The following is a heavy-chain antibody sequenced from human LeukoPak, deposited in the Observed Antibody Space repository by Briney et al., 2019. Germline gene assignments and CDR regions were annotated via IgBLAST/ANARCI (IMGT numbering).Heavy chain of an antibody. D-gene: IGHD2-15*01. CDR3: ARGRYCSADVCTGGDSFDI. J-gene: IGHJ3*02. CDR1: GGSISNYY. Sequence: RPSETLSLTCTVSGGSISNYYWCWIRQPAGKGLEWIGRKYARGDSNYNPPLQSRVTMSVDTSKNQFSLKLRSVTAADTAVYYCARGRYCSADVCTGGDSFDIWGQGTMVSVSS. V-gene: IGHV4-4*07. CDR2: KYARGDS.